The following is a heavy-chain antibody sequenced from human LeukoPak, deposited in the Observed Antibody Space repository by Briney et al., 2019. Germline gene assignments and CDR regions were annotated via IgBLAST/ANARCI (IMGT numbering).Heavy chain of an antibody. CDR2: ISGSGAKT. CDR1: GLTFSNYA. V-gene: IGHV3-23*01. Sequence: TGGSLRLSCAASGLTFSNYAMSWVRQAPGKGLEWVSAISGSGAKTYYADSVKGRFTISRDNSKNTLYLQMNSLRAEDTAVYYCAKGRYYYDSSGYKDYWGQGTLVTVSS. D-gene: IGHD3-22*01. J-gene: IGHJ4*02. CDR3: AKGRYYYDSSGYKDY.